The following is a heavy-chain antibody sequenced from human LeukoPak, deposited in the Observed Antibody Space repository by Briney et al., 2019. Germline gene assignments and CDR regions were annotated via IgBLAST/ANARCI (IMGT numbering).Heavy chain of an antibody. V-gene: IGHV3-7*01. CDR3: ARSRSGYYEDY. CDR1: GFTFSNYW. J-gene: IGHJ4*02. D-gene: IGHD3-22*01. Sequence: GGSLRLSCAASGFTFSNYWMSWVRQAPGKGLEWVANIKEDGSEKDYVDSVKGRFTISRDNAKNSLSLQVNSLSAEDTAVYYCARSRSGYYEDYWGQGTLVTVS. CDR2: IKEDGSEK.